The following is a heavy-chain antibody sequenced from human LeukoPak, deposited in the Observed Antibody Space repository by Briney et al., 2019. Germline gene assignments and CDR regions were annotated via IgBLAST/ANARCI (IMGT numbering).Heavy chain of an antibody. J-gene: IGHJ4*02. V-gene: IGHV3-53*01. CDR1: GFTVSSSY. D-gene: IGHD1-26*01. CDR3: ARDGRPYYFDY. Sequence: GGSLRLSCAASGFTVSSSYMSWVRQAPGKGLERVSLIYGGGSTYYADSVKGRFTISRDNSKNTLYLQMNSLRAEDTAVYYCARDGRPYYFDYWGPGTLVTVSS. CDR2: IYGGGST.